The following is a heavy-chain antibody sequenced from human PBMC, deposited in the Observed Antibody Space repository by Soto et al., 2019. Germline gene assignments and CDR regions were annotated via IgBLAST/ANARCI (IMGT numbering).Heavy chain of an antibody. V-gene: IGHV3-23*01. CDR2: ISGGSSVT. J-gene: IGHJ4*02. D-gene: IGHD3-10*01. CDR1: GFTFSHYA. Sequence: PGGSLRLSCTASGFTFSHYAMTWVRQAPGKGLEWVSTISGGSSVTYYGDSVKGRFTISRDNAKKTLFLQLNRLSAEDTATYYCAKVLSKNYYYPFDFGGQGTQVTGSS. CDR3: AKVLSKNYYYPFDF.